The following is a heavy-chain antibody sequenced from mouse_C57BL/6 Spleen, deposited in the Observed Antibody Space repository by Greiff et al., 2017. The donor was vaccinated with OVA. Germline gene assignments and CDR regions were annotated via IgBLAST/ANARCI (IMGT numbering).Heavy chain of an antibody. CDR1: GYTFTSYW. CDR3: ARFMTTVDYFDY. V-gene: IGHV1-50*01. Sequence: QVQLQQPGAELVKPGASVKLSCKASGYTFTSYWMQWVKQRPGQGLEWIGAIDPSDSYTNYNQKFKGKATLTVDTSSSTAYMQLSSLTSEDSAVYYCARFMTTVDYFDYWGQGTTLTVSS. CDR2: IDPSDSYT. J-gene: IGHJ2*01. D-gene: IGHD1-1*01.